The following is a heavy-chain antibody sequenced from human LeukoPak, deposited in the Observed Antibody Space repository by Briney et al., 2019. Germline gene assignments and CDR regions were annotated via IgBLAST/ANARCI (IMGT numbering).Heavy chain of an antibody. J-gene: IGHJ3*02. CDR2: RNPHRGNT. CDR3: ARVQYYDSSGYYHPDAFDI. CDR1: GYTFTSYD. V-gene: IGHV1-8*03. D-gene: IGHD3-22*01. Sequence: ASVKVSYKASGYTFTSYDINWVRQAAGQGHEWMGWRNPHRGNTDYAQKFQGRSTITRNTTISTAYMELSSLRSEDTAVYYCARVQYYDSSGYYHPDAFDIWGQGTMVTVSS.